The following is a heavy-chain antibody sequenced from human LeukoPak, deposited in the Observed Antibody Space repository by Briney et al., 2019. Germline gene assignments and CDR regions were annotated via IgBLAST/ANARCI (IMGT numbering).Heavy chain of an antibody. CDR1: GYTFSDYY. J-gene: IGHJ4*02. Sequence: ASVKVSCKASGYTFSDYYIHWVRQAPGQGLEWMGVINPSGGNTRYAQKFQGRVTMTRDTSTSTVYMELSSLRSEDRAVYYCARVGGSYNVDYWGQGTLVTVSS. D-gene: IGHD1-26*01. CDR2: INPSGGNT. CDR3: ARVGGSYNVDY. V-gene: IGHV1-46*01.